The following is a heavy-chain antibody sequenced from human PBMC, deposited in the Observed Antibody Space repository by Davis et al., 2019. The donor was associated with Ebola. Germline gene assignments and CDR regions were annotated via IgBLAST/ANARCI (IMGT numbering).Heavy chain of an antibody. CDR1: GYTFTTYD. D-gene: IGHD3-9*01. Sequence: AASVKVSCKASGYTFTTYDIHWVRQATGQGLEWMGWMNPNSENTGYAQKFQGRVTMTRSTSISPAYMELSSLRSEDTAVYYCARGGYFDWLTRWHYYGMDVWGQGTTVTVSS. CDR2: MNPNSENT. V-gene: IGHV1-8*01. CDR3: ARGGYFDWLTRWHYYGMDV. J-gene: IGHJ6*02.